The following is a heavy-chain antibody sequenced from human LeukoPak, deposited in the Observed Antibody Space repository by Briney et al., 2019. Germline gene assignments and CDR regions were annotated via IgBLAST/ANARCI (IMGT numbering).Heavy chain of an antibody. CDR1: GFTFSSYW. J-gene: IGHJ4*02. CDR3: AREASRWYRYYFDY. CDR2: IKQDGSEK. V-gene: IGHV3-7*01. D-gene: IGHD6-13*01. Sequence: PGGSLRLSCAASGFTFSSYWMSWVRQAPGKGLEWVANIKQDGSEKYYVDSVKGRFTISRDNAKNSLYLQMNSLRAEDTAVYYCAREASRWYRYYFDYWGQGTLVTVFS.